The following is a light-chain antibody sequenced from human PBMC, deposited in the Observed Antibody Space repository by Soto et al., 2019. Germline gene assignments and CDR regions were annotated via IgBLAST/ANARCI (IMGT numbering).Light chain of an antibody. CDR2: GAS. CDR1: QSFTSNY. CDR3: QQYGSSPRT. Sequence: EIVLTQSPGTLSLSPGERATLSCRASQSFTSNYLAWYQQRPGQAPRLLIYGASTRATGIPDRFSGSGSGTDFTLNISRLEPEDLAVYYCQQYGSSPRTFGQGTKVDIK. J-gene: IGKJ1*01. V-gene: IGKV3-20*01.